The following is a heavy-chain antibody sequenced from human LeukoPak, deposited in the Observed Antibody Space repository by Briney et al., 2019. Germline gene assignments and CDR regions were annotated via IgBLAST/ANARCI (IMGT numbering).Heavy chain of an antibody. CDR2: ISYDGSNK. CDR1: GFTFSSYS. CDR3: AREIGAWFGSPRAEYFDY. V-gene: IGHV3-30*03. Sequence: PGGSLRLSCAASGFTFSSYSMNWVRQAPGKGLEWVAVISYDGSNKYYADSVKGRFTISRDNSKNTLYLQMNSLRAEDTAVYYCAREIGAWFGSPRAEYFDYWGQGTLVTVSS. J-gene: IGHJ4*02. D-gene: IGHD3-10*01.